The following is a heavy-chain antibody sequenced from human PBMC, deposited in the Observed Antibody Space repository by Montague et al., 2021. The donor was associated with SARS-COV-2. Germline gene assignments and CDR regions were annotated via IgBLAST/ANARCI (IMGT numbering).Heavy chain of an antibody. CDR1: GFTVSSNY. CDR3: ARDQRRYGSGSYYGPHYYYYGMDV. Sequence: SLRLSCAASGFTVSSNYMSWVRQAPGKGLEWVSVIYSGGSAYYADYVKGRFTISRDNSKNTLYLQMNSLRAEDTAVYYCARDQRRYGSGSYYGPHYYYYGMDVWGQGTTVTVSS. CDR2: IYSGGSA. V-gene: IGHV3-66*02. J-gene: IGHJ6*02. D-gene: IGHD3-10*01.